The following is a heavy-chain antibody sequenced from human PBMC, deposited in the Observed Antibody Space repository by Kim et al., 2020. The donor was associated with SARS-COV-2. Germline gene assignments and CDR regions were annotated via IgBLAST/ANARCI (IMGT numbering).Heavy chain of an antibody. CDR2: ISTSSGRT. J-gene: IGHJ4*02. Sequence: ASVKVSCKASGYTFATYDISWVRQAPGQGLEWMGWISTSSGRTKYAQKFQGRVTMTTDTSTRTAYMDLRSLRSDDTAVYYCARDTGITADFDYWGQGTRV. V-gene: IGHV1-18*04. CDR3: ARDTGITADFDY. CDR1: GYTFATYD. D-gene: IGHD4-4*01.